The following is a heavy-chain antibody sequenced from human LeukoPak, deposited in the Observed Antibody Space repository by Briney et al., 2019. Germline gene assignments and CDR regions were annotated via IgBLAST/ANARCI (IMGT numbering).Heavy chain of an antibody. CDR2: IRSKAYGGTT. D-gene: IGHD1-26*01. Sequence: GGSLRLSCAASGFTFGSSGMHWVRQAPGKGLEWVGFIRSKAYGGTTEYAASVKGRFTISRDDSKSIAYLQMNSLKTEDTAVYYCTRGRRATHDYWGQGTLVTVSS. CDR3: TRGRRATHDY. J-gene: IGHJ4*02. V-gene: IGHV3-49*04. CDR1: GFTFGSSG.